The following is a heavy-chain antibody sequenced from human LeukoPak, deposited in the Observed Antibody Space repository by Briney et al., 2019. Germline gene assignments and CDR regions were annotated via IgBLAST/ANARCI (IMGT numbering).Heavy chain of an antibody. CDR3: ARGAIDFWSGPYHGYFDY. CDR2: IYPGDSDT. Sequence: GESLKISCKGSGYSFTSYWNGWVRQMPGKGLEWMGIIYPGDSDTRYSPSFQGQVTISADKSISTAYLQWSSLKASDTAMYYCARGAIDFWSGPYHGYFDYWGQGTLVTVSS. D-gene: IGHD3-3*01. CDR1: GYSFTSYW. J-gene: IGHJ4*02. V-gene: IGHV5-51*01.